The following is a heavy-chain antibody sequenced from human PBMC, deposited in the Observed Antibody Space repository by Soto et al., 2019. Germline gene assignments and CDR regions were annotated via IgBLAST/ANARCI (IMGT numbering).Heavy chain of an antibody. J-gene: IGHJ6*02. CDR2: IIPIFGTA. CDR1: GGTFSSYA. Sequence: QVQLVQSGAEVKKPGSSVKVSCKASGGTFSSYAISWVRQAPGQGLEWMGGIIPIFGTANYAQKFQGRVTLAADESRSTAYMEVSSLRSEDTAVYYCARDPRRYDGMDVWGQGTTVTVSS. D-gene: IGHD1-20*01. V-gene: IGHV1-69*12. CDR3: ARDPRRYDGMDV.